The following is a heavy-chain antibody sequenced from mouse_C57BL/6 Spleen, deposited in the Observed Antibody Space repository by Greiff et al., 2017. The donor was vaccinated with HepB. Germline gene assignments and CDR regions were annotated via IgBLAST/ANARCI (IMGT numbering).Heavy chain of an antibody. J-gene: IGHJ2*01. CDR1: GFSLTSYG. CDR2: IWSGGST. D-gene: IGHD2-4*01. V-gene: IGHV2-2*01. CDR3: ARNPYDYDLYYFDY. Sequence: VKLMESGPGLVQPSQSLSITCTVSGFSLTSYGVHWVRQSPGKGLEWLGVIWSGGSTDYNAAFISRLSISKDNSKSQVFFKMNSLQADDTAIYYCARNPYDYDLYYFDYWGQGTTLTVSS.